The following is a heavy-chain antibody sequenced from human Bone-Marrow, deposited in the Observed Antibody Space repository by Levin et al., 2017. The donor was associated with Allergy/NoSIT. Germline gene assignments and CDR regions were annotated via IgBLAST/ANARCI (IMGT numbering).Heavy chain of an antibody. D-gene: IGHD6-13*01. J-gene: IGHJ3*02. CDR3: ARVAAAGTTSFAFDI. V-gene: IGHV3-30*03. Sequence: LSLTCEASGFSFSHYAMHWVRQSPGKGLEWVAVISIEGDKKYYTDSVKGRFTVSRDNSKNTLHLQMNGLRPDDTAMYYCARVAAAGTTSFAFDIWGQGTKATVSS. CDR2: ISIEGDKK. CDR1: GFSFSHYA.